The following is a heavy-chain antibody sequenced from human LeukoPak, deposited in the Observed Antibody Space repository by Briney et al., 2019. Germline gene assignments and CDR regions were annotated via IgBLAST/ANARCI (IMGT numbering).Heavy chain of an antibody. J-gene: IGHJ6*02. CDR3: ARDSSWGEYYYYYYGMDV. V-gene: IGHV1-18*01. CDR2: ISAYNGNT. CDR1: GYTFTSYG. D-gene: IGHD6-13*01. Sequence: ASVKVSCKASGYTFTSYGISWVRQAPGQGLEWMGWISAYNGNTNYAQKLQGRATMTTDTSTSTAYMELRSLRSDDTAVYYCARDSSWGEYYYYYYGMDVWGQGTTVTVSS.